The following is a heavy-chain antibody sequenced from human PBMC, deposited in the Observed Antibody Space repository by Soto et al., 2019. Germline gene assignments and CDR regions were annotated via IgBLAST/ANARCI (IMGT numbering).Heavy chain of an antibody. CDR2: VSHDGRNT. Sequence: GGSLTLSCAASAYTISDCATYWDRQAPGKGLGWVAVVSHDGRNTHYADSVKGRFTISRDSSKNTVSLEMTSLRAEDTAVYYCAKGGRQWLVTSDFNYWGQGALVTVSS. V-gene: IGHV3-30*18. D-gene: IGHD6-19*01. CDR1: AYTISDCA. CDR3: AKGGRQWLVTSDFNY. J-gene: IGHJ4*02.